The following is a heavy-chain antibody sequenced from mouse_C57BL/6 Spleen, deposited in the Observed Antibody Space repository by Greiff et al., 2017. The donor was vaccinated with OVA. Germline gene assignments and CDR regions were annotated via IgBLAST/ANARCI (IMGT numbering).Heavy chain of an antibody. Sequence: VQLQQSGAELVKPGASVKISCKVSGYTFTDHTIHWMKQRPEQGLEWIGYIYPRDGSTKYNEKFKGKATLTADKSSSTAYMQLNSLTSEDSAVYFCARDQYNGNYEEGAMDYWGQGTSVTVSS. J-gene: IGHJ4*01. CDR1: GYTFTDHT. CDR3: ARDQYNGNYEEGAMDY. V-gene: IGHV1-78*01. CDR2: IYPRDGST. D-gene: IGHD2-1*01.